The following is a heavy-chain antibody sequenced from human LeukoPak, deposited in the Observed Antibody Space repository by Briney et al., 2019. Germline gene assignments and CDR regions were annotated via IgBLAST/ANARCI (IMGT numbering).Heavy chain of an antibody. D-gene: IGHD2-15*01. CDR2: FDPEDGET. V-gene: IGHV1-24*01. J-gene: IGHJ4*02. CDR3: ATWVWYCSGGSCLYYFDY. CDR1: GYTFTSYG. Sequence: ASVKVSCKASGYTFTSYGISWVRQAPGQGLEWMGGFDPEDGETIHAQKFQGRVTMTEDTSTDTAYMELSSLRSEDTAVYYCATWVWYCSGGSCLYYFDYWGQGTLVTVSS.